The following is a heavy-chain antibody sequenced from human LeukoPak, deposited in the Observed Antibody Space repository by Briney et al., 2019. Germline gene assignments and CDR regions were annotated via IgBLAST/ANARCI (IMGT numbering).Heavy chain of an antibody. V-gene: IGHV3-7*02. J-gene: IGHJ4*02. Sequence: GGSLRLSCAASGLTISRSWMSWVRQAPGKGLERVANIKEDGGERYYVDSVKGRFTISRDNAKNTLYLQMNSLGAEDTAVYYCARATVGTTTDCWGQGTLVTVSS. CDR2: IKEDGGER. CDR3: ARATVGTTTDC. CDR1: GLTISRSW. D-gene: IGHD1-26*01.